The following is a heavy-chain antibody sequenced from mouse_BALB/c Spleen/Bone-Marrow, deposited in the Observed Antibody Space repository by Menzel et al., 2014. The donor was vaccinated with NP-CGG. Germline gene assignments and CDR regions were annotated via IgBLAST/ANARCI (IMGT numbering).Heavy chain of an antibody. J-gene: IGHJ2*01. CDR3: ARVGFDY. Sequence: VQLQESGAELVKPGASVKLSCKASGYTFTSYWMHWVKQRPGQGLEWIGEINPSNGRTNYNEKFKSKATLTVDKSSSTAYMQLSSLTSVDSAVYYCARVGFDYWGQGTTLTVSS. CDR2: INPSNGRT. CDR1: GYTFTSYW. V-gene: IGHV1S81*02.